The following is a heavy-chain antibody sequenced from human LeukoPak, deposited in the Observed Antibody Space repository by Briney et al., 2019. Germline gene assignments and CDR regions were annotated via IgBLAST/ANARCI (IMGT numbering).Heavy chain of an antibody. CDR2: IRYDGSNK. CDR3: AKDFSVYYYDSRVFDY. CDR1: GFTFSSYG. J-gene: IGHJ4*02. D-gene: IGHD3-22*01. V-gene: IGHV3-30*02. Sequence: GGSLRLSCAASGFTFSSYGMHWVRQAPGKGLEWVAFIRYDGSNKYYADSVKGRLTISRDNSKNTLYLQMNSLRAEDTAVYYCAKDFSVYYYDSRVFDYWGQGALVTVSS.